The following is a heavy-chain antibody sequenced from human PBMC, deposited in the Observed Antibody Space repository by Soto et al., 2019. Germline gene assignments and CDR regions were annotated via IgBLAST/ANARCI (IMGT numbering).Heavy chain of an antibody. D-gene: IGHD2-2*01. Sequence: PSETLSLTCTVSGGSISSGDYYWSWIRQPPGKGLEWIGYIYYSGSTYYNPSLKSRVTISVDTSKNQFSLKLSSVTAADTAVYYCAALDMIGCSSTSCHGPDSGYGMDVWGQGTTVTVSS. CDR2: IYYSGST. CDR3: AALDMIGCSSTSCHGPDSGYGMDV. CDR1: GGSISSGDYY. V-gene: IGHV4-30-4*01. J-gene: IGHJ6*02.